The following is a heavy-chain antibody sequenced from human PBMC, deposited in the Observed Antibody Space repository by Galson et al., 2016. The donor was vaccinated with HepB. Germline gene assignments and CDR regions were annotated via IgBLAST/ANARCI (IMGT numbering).Heavy chain of an antibody. V-gene: IGHV7-4-1*02. J-gene: IGHJ5*02. CDR1: GYTFTSYT. Sequence: SVKVSCKASGYTFTSYTMNWVRQAPGQGLEWMGWINTNTGNPTYAQGFTGRFVFSLDTSVSTAYLQISSLKAEDTALYYCARGDSSGRVNWFAPWGQGTLVTVSS. D-gene: IGHD6-19*01. CDR3: ARGDSSGRVNWFAP. CDR2: INTNTGNP.